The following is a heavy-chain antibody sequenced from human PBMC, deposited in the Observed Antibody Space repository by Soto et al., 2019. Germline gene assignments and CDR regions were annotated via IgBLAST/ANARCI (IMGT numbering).Heavy chain of an antibody. V-gene: IGHV4-39*01. CDR1: GGSISSSSYY. CDR2: IYYSGST. J-gene: IGHJ4*02. D-gene: IGHD4-17*01. CDR3: ARHGRDGDYECYFDY. Sequence: SETLSLTCTVSGGSISSSSYYWGWIRQPPGKGLEWIGSIYYSGSTYYNPSLKSRVTISVDTSKNQFSLKLSSVTAADTAVYYCARHGRDGDYECYFDYWGQGTLVTVSS.